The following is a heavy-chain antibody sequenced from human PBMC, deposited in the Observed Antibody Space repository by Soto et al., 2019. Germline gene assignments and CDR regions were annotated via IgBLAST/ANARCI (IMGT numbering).Heavy chain of an antibody. CDR2: IIAGVGNT. CDR3: ATYRLGIYFDD. J-gene: IGHJ4*02. D-gene: IGHD7-27*01. V-gene: IGHV3-23*01. CDR1: GFIVNNNY. Sequence: PGGSLRLSCAVSGFIVNNNYMSWVRQAPGKGLEWVSGIIAGVGNTYYADSVKGRFTISRDNSENTLYLQMNSLRAEDTALYYGATYRLGIYFDDWGQGALVTVSS.